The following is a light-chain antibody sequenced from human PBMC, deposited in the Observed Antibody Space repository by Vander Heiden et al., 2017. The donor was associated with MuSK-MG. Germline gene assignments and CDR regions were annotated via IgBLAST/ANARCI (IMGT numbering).Light chain of an antibody. V-gene: IGLV1-44*01. CDR2: SNN. Sequence: LTQPPSASGTPGQKVTISCSGSSSNVGSNTVNWYQQLPGTAPKLLIYSNNQRPSGVPDRFSGSKSGTSASLAISGLQSEDEADYYCAAWDDNLNGLVFGGGNKLTGL. CDR1: SSNVGSNT. J-gene: IGLJ2*01. CDR3: AAWDDNLNGLV.